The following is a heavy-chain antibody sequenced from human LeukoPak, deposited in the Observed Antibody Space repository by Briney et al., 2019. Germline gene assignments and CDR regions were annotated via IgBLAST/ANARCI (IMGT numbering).Heavy chain of an antibody. J-gene: IGHJ3*02. Sequence: GGSLRLSCAASGFTFSSYDMHWVRQATGKGLEWVSAICTAGDPYYPGSVKGRFTISRENAKNSLYLQMNSLRAGDTAVYYCARGLGYCSGGSCSTGAFDIWGQGTIVTVSS. CDR1: GFTFSSYD. D-gene: IGHD2-15*01. V-gene: IGHV3-13*05. CDR3: ARGLGYCSGGSCSTGAFDI. CDR2: ICTAGDP.